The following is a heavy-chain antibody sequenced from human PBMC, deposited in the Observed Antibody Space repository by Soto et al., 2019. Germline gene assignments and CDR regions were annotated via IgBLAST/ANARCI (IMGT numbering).Heavy chain of an antibody. Sequence: QVHLVQSGPEVKRPRTSMKVSCKASGSTFPATTVHWVRQTRGQHLEWVGWIIVGGGATNYAHKFQDRVTITRDMSTRTVFMELSGLRSEDTAVYFCAAISSGYYRSFDFWGQGTLVTVSS. J-gene: IGHJ4*02. V-gene: IGHV1-58*01. CDR2: IIVGGGAT. D-gene: IGHD3-22*01. CDR1: GSTFPATT. CDR3: AAISSGYYRSFDF.